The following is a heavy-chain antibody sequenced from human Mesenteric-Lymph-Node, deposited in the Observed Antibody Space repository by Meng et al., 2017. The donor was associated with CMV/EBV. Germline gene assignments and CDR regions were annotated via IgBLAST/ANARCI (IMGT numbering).Heavy chain of an antibody. V-gene: IGHV3-23*01. D-gene: IGHD6-13*01. J-gene: IGHJ4*02. CDR2: ISGSGGST. CDR1: GFTFSSYA. CDR3: ACSTGYSSSWYWSSIDY. Sequence: GGSLRLSCAASGFTFSSYAMSWVRQAPGKGLEWVSAISGSGGSTYYADSVKGRFTISRDNSKNTLYLQMNSLRAEDTAVYYCACSTGYSSSWYWSSIDYWGQGTLVTVSS.